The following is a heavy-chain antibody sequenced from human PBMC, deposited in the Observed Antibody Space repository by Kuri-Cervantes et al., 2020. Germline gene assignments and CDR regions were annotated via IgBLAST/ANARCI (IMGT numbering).Heavy chain of an antibody. V-gene: IGHV4-61*01. J-gene: IGHJ4*02. Sequence: GSLRLSCTVSGGSVNTGSYYWGWIRQPPGKGLEYIGQIYYTGSPDYNPSLKSRVTLSVDTSKNQFSLKLSSVTAADTAVYYCAGGGLLRYFDWSKYYFDYWGQGTLVTVSS. CDR2: IYYTGSP. D-gene: IGHD3-9*01. CDR3: AGGGLLRYFDWSKYYFDY. CDR1: GGSVNTGSYY.